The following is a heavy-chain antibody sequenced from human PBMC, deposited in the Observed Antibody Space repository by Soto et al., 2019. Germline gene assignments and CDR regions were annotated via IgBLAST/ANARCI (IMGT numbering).Heavy chain of an antibody. D-gene: IGHD4-17*01. CDR3: ARRYGASFDY. J-gene: IGHJ4*02. V-gene: IGHV4-30-2*02. Sequence: SETLSLTCAVSGGSISSGGYSWSWIRQPPGKGLEWIGYIYHSGSTYYNPSLKSRVTISVDTSKNQFSLKLSSVTAADTAVYYCARRYGASFDYWGQGTLVTVSS. CDR2: IYHSGST. CDR1: GGSISSGGYS.